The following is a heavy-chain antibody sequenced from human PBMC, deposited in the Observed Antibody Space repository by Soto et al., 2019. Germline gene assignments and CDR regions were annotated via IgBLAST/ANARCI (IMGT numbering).Heavy chain of an antibody. CDR3: AKDKPGTTSFDY. CDR1: GFTISSNA. V-gene: IGHV3-23*01. D-gene: IGHD1-1*01. Sequence: GSLRLSCAASGFTISSNAMYWVRQAPGKGLEWVSGISDRGDTTHYADSVKGRFTISRGTSKNTLYLQLNTLRADDTAVYYCAKDKPGTTSFDYWGQGTLVTVSS. J-gene: IGHJ4*02. CDR2: ISDRGDTT.